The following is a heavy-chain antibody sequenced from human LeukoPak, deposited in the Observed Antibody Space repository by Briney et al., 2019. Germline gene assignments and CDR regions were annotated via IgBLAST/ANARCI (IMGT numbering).Heavy chain of an antibody. CDR3: ARGRYGGMDV. V-gene: IGHV1-69*01. D-gene: IGHD1-1*01. CDR2: IIPIFGTA. J-gene: IGHJ6*02. Sequence: SGKVSCKAAGGTFSSYAISWVRQAPGQGLEWMGGIIPIFGTANYAQKDHGRGTITADESTTTAYMELSSMRSEDTAVYYCARGRYGGMDVWGQGTTVTVSS. CDR1: GGTFSSYA.